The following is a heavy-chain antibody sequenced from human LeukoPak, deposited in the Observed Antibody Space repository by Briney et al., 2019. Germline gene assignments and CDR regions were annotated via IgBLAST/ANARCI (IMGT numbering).Heavy chain of an antibody. CDR2: ISGDGGST. CDR3: AKKRATTATTNFDY. Sequence: GGSPRLSCAASGFTFSNYGMNWVRQAPGKGLEWVSSISGDGGSTFYADSVKGRFTISRDNSKNTLYLQMSNLRADDTAIYYCAKKRATTATTNFDYWGQGTLVTVSS. D-gene: IGHD1-26*01. J-gene: IGHJ4*02. CDR1: GFTFSNYG. V-gene: IGHV3-23*01.